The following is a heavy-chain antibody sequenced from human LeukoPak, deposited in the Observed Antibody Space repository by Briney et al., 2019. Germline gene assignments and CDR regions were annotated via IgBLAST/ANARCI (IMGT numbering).Heavy chain of an antibody. CDR2: INPSGGST. CDR3: ARDDGWNYAIDY. J-gene: IGHJ4*02. Sequence: ASVKVSCKASGYTFTSYYMHWVRQAPGQGLEWMGIINPSGGSTSYAQRFQGRVTMTRDMSTSTVYMELSSLRSEDTAVYYCARDDGWNYAIDYWGQGTLVTVSS. D-gene: IGHD1-7*01. CDR1: GYTFTSYY. V-gene: IGHV1-46*01.